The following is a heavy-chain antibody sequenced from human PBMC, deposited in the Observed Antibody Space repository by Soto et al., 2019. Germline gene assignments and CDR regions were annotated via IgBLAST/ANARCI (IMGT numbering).Heavy chain of an antibody. CDR3: ARDYDSSGYYDLNWFDP. J-gene: IGHJ5*02. CDR1: GSTSRSIS. D-gene: IGHD3-22*01. V-gene: IGHV3-48*02. Sequence: EVQLVESGGGLVQPGGSRRLPVQPSGSTSRSISMNGAPQAPGKGWEGVSYISSSSSTIYYADSVKGRFTISRDNAKNSLYLQMNSLRDEDTAVYYCARDYDSSGYYDLNWFDPWGQGTLVTVSS. CDR2: ISSSSSTI.